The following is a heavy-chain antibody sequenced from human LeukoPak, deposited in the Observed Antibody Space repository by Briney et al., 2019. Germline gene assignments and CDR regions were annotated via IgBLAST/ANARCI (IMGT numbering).Heavy chain of an antibody. D-gene: IGHD1-20*01. CDR3: ARYITGTTWGNWFDP. CDR1: GGSISSGGYS. V-gene: IGHV4-30-2*01. J-gene: IGHJ5*02. Sequence: SETLSLTCAVSGGSISSGGYSWSWIRQPPGKGLEWIGYIYHSGSTYYNPSLKSRVTISVDRSKNQFSLKLSSVTAADTAVYYCARYITGTTWGNWFDPWGQGTLVTVSS. CDR2: IYHSGST.